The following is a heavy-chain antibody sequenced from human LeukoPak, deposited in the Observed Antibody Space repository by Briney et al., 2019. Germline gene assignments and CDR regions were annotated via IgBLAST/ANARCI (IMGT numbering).Heavy chain of an antibody. V-gene: IGHV3-30*18. Sequence: GGSLPLSCAASGFTFSSYGMHWVRQAPGKGLEWVAVISYDGSNKYYADSVKGRFTISRDNSKNTLYLQMNSLRAEDTAVYYCAKGGEDGSYYGYWGQGTLVTVSS. D-gene: IGHD1-26*01. CDR1: GFTFSSYG. J-gene: IGHJ4*02. CDR3: AKGGEDGSYYGY. CDR2: ISYDGSNK.